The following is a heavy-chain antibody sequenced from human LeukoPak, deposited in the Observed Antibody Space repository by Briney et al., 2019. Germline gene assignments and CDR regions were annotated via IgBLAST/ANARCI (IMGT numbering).Heavy chain of an antibody. CDR1: GFTFSSNG. Sequence: PGGSLRLSCVASGFTFSSNGMHWVRQAPGKGLEWVTFIQYDGSKKYYADSVKGRFTISRDNSKNTLYLEMNSLRAEDTAVYYCATSPDIVVVPAAYFDYWGQGTLVTVSS. CDR3: ATSPDIVVVPAAYFDY. J-gene: IGHJ4*02. V-gene: IGHV3-30*02. CDR2: IQYDGSKK. D-gene: IGHD2-2*01.